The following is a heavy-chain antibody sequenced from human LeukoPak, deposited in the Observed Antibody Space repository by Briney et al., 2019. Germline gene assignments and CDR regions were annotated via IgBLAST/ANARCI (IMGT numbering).Heavy chain of an antibody. V-gene: IGHV3-23*01. CDR1: GFTFSSYA. D-gene: IGHD1-1*01. CDR3: AKWKEEDYYYGMDV. J-gene: IGHJ6*02. Sequence: PGGSLRLSCAASGFTFSSYAMSWVRQAPGKGLEWVSAISGSGGSTYYADSVKGRFTISRDNSKNTLYLQMNSLRAEDTAVYYCAKWKEEDYYYGMDVWGQGTTVTVSS. CDR2: ISGSGGST.